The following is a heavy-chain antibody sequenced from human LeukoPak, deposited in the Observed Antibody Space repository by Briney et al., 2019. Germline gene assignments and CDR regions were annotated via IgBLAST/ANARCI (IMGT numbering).Heavy chain of an antibody. CDR1: GYTFTSYD. D-gene: IGHD3-9*01. Sequence: ASVKVSCKASGYTFTSYDINWVRRATGQGLEWMGWMNPNSGNTGYAQKCQGRVTMTRNTSISTAYMELSSLRSEDTAVYYCARGPPPYDILTGYYFAPWGQGTLVTVSS. CDR2: MNPNSGNT. V-gene: IGHV1-8*01. CDR3: ARGPPPYDILTGYYFAP. J-gene: IGHJ5*02.